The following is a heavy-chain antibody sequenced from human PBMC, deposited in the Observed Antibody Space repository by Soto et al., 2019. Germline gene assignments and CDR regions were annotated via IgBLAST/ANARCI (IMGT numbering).Heavy chain of an antibody. CDR1: GGSISNYY. J-gene: IGHJ5*02. V-gene: IGHV4-4*07. CDR2: IYTSGST. CDR3: AREGYSSSSGSRGNWFEP. Sequence: PSETLSLTCTVSGGSISNYYWSWIRQPAGKGLEWIGRIYTSGSTDYNPSLKSRVTIWIDTSKNQFSLKVTSMTAADTAVYYCAREGYSSSSGSRGNWFEPWGQGTMVTVSS. D-gene: IGHD6-6*01.